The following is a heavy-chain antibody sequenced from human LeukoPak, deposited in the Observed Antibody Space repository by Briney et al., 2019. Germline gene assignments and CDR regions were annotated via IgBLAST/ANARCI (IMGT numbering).Heavy chain of an antibody. D-gene: IGHD1-1*01. CDR1: GFTFSSYA. J-gene: IGHJ4*02. CDR2: ISYDGSNK. V-gene: IGHV3-30*04. Sequence: GGSLRLSCAASGFTFSSYAMHWVRQAPGKGLEWVAVISYDGSNKYYADSVKGRFTISRDNSKNTLYLQMNSLRAEDTAVYYCARSTILFDYWGQGTLVTVSS. CDR3: ARSTILFDY.